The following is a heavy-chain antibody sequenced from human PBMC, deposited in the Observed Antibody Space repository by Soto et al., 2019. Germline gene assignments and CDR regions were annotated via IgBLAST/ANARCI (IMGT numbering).Heavy chain of an antibody. CDR2: ISYDGSNK. V-gene: IGHV3-30*18. CDR3: AKSPPLAAAEYYFDY. J-gene: IGHJ4*02. Sequence: LRLSCAASGFTFSSYGMHWVRQAPGKGLEWVAVISYDGSNKYYADSVKGRFTISRDNSKNTLYLQMISLRAEDTAVYYCAKSPPLAAAEYYFDYWGQGTLVTVYS. D-gene: IGHD6-13*01. CDR1: GFTFSSYG.